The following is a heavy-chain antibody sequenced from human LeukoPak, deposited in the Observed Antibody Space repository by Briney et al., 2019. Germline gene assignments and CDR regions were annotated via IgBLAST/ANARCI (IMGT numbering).Heavy chain of an antibody. CDR2: ISGSGGST. J-gene: IGHJ5*02. V-gene: IGHV3-23*01. CDR1: GFTFSSYS. CDR3: AKSSLRQWLVARADRSWFDP. D-gene: IGHD6-19*01. Sequence: QPGGSLRLSCAASGFTFSSYSMNWVRQAPGKGLEWVSAISGSGGSTYYADSVKGRFTISRDNSKNTLYLQMNSLRAEDTAVYYCAKSSLRQWLVARADRSWFDPWGQGTLVTVSS.